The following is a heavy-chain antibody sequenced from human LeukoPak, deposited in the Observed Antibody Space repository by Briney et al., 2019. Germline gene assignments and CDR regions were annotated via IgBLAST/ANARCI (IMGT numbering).Heavy chain of an antibody. CDR1: GGTFSSYA. Sequence: ASVKVSCKASGGTFSSYAISWVRQAPGQGLEWMGWMNPNSGNTGYAQKFQGRVTMTRNTSISTAYMELSSLRSEDTAVYYCASAGDYTDIDYWGQGTLVTVSS. V-gene: IGHV1-8*02. CDR3: ASAGDYTDIDY. CDR2: MNPNSGNT. J-gene: IGHJ4*02. D-gene: IGHD4-11*01.